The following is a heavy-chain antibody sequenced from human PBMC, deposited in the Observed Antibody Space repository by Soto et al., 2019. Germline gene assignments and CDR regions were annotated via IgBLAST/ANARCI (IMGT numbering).Heavy chain of an antibody. Sequence: KASETLSLTCTISGDSSSSYYWSWIRQHPGKGLEWIGYIYYSGSTYYNPSLKSRVTISVDTSKNQFSLKLSSVTAADTAVYYCASYYYYYGMDVWGQGTTVTVSS. CDR3: ASYYYYYGMDV. CDR2: IYYSGST. J-gene: IGHJ6*02. V-gene: IGHV4-59*06. CDR1: GDSSSSYY.